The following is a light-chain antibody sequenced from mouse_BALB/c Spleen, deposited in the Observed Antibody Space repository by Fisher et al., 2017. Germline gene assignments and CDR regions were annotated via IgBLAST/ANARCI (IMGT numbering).Light chain of an antibody. CDR3: HQWSSYPLT. CDR2: RTS. CDR1: SSISSNY. J-gene: IGKJ5*01. Sequence: DIVITQSTTTMAASPGEKITITCSASSSISSNYLHWYQQKPGFSPKLLIYRTSNLASGVPARFSGSGSGTSYSLTISSVEAEDDATYYCHQWSSYPLTFGAGTKLELK. V-gene: IGKV4-91*01.